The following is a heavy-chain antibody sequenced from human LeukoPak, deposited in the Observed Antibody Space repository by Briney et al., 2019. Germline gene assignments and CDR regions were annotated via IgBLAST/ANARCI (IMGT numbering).Heavy chain of an antibody. Sequence: GGSLRLSCTAIGFTFSSYAMSWVRQAPGKGLEWVSAISGSGGSTYYADSVKGRFTISRDNPKNTLYLQMNSLRAEDTAVYYCAKEVGYTPANWFDPWGQGTLVTVSS. CDR2: ISGSGGST. CDR3: AKEVGYTPANWFDP. D-gene: IGHD5-18*01. V-gene: IGHV3-23*01. J-gene: IGHJ5*02. CDR1: GFTFSSYA.